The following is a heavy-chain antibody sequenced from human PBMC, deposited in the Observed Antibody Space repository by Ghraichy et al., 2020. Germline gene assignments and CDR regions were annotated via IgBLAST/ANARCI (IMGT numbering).Heavy chain of an antibody. CDR1: GFTFSSYA. J-gene: IGHJ4*02. V-gene: IGHV3-23*01. CDR2: ISGSGGST. Sequence: GESLNISCAASGFTFSSYAMSWVRQAPGKGLEWVSAISGSGGSTYYADSVKGRFTISRDNSKNTLYLQMNSLRAEDTAVYYCAKGRYYDFWSGYSGDYWGQGTLVTVSS. CDR3: AKGRYYDFWSGYSGDY. D-gene: IGHD3-3*01.